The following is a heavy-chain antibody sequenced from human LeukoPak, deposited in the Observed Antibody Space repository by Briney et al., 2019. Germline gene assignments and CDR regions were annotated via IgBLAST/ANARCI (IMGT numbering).Heavy chain of an antibody. D-gene: IGHD6-19*01. CDR1: GYTFTGYY. CDR2: INPNSGGT. V-gene: IGHV1-2*06. CDR3: AREDVAVAFFDY. J-gene: IGHJ4*02. Sequence: ASVKVSCKASGYTFTGYYMHWVRQAPGQGLEWMGRINPNSGGTNYAQKFQGRVTMTRDTSISTAYMKLSRLRSDDTAVYYCAREDVAVAFFDYWGQGTLVTVSS.